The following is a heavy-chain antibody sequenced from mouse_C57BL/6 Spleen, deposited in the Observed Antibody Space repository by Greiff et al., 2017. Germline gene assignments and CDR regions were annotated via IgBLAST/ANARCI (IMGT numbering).Heavy chain of an antibody. CDR1: GYTFTSYW. D-gene: IGHD1-1*01. CDR2: IDPNSGGT. Sequence: VKLQESGAELVKPGASVKLSCEASGYTFTSYWMHWVKQRPGRGLEWIGRIDPNSGGTKYNEKFKSKATLTVDKPSSTAYMQLSSLTSEDSAVYYCERKWSDYGSSLLDYWGQGTTLTVSS. V-gene: IGHV1-72*01. J-gene: IGHJ2*01. CDR3: ERKWSDYGSSLLDY.